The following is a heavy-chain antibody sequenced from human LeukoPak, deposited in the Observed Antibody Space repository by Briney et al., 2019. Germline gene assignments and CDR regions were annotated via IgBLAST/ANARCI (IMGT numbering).Heavy chain of an antibody. J-gene: IGHJ6*03. Sequence: ASVKVSCKASGYTFTGYYMHWVRQAPGQGLEWMGWINPNSGGTNYAQKFQGRVTMTRDTSISTAYMELSRLRSDDTAVCYCARDLRLVGATREVYYYYMDVWGKGTTVTVSS. V-gene: IGHV1-2*02. D-gene: IGHD1-26*01. CDR2: INPNSGGT. CDR3: ARDLRLVGATREVYYYYMDV. CDR1: GYTFTGYY.